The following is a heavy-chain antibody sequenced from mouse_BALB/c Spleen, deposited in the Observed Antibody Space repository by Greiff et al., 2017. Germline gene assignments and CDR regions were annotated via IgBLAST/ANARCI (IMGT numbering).Heavy chain of an antibody. CDR2: ISNLAYSI. J-gene: IGHJ1*01. CDR3: ARDSYKGYWYFDV. Sequence: EVKLVESGGGLVQPGGSRKLSCAASGFTFSDYGMAWVRQAPGKGPEWVAFISNLAYSIYYADTVTGRFTISRENAKNTLYLEMSSLRSEDTAMYYCARDSYKGYWYFDVWGAGTTVTVSS. CDR1: GFTFSDYG. V-gene: IGHV5-15*02. D-gene: IGHD1-1*01.